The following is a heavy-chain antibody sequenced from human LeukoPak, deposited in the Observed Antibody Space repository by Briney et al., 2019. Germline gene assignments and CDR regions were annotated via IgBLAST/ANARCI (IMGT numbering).Heavy chain of an antibody. D-gene: IGHD3-9*01. V-gene: IGHV3-23*01. J-gene: IGHJ5*02. CDR1: GFTFSSYA. CDR2: ISGSGGST. CDR3: AKALRNYDILTGYYRAHYGGFDP. Sequence: GGSLRLSCAASGFTFSSYAMSWVRQAPGKGLEWVSAISGSGGSTYYADSVKGRFTISRDNSKNTLYLQMSSLRAEDTAVYYCAKALRNYDILTGYYRAHYGGFDPWGQGTLVTVSS.